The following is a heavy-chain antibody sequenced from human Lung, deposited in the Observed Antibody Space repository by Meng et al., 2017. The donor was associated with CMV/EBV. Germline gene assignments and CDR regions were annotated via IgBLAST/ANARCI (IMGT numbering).Heavy chain of an antibody. Sequence: SCAASGFTFSSFWVHWVRQVPGKGLVRVSRINEDGTTTNYADSVKGRFTISRDNARNTVYLQMNSLKVEDTAVYYCARDIGGVSGYWGQGTLVTVSS. CDR3: ARDIGGVSGY. J-gene: IGHJ4*02. V-gene: IGHV3-74*01. CDR2: INEDGTTT. D-gene: IGHD3-3*01. CDR1: GFTFSSFW.